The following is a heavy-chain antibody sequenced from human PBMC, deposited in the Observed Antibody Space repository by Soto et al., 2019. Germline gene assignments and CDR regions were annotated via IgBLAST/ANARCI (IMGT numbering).Heavy chain of an antibody. Sequence: VASVKVSCKASGYTFTSYGISWVRQAPGQGLEWMGWISAYNGNTNYAQKLQGRVTMTTDTSTSTAYMELRSLRSDDTAVYYCARDGEGNHQWLVRGYYYYGMDVWGQGTTVTVSS. J-gene: IGHJ6*02. CDR1: GYTFTSYG. CDR3: ARDGEGNHQWLVRGYYYYGMDV. D-gene: IGHD6-19*01. CDR2: ISAYNGNT. V-gene: IGHV1-18*01.